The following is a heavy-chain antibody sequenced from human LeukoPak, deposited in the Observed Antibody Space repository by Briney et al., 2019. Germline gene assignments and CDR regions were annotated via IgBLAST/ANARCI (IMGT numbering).Heavy chain of an antibody. D-gene: IGHD3-16*01. CDR3: TVPQSGGNWFDP. CDR2: IRGKGFSDPP. Sequence: GGSLRLSCAASGFTFSDSAIHWVRQASGKGLEWVGRIRGKGFSDPPAYAASVKDRFTISRDDSESTAYLQMNSLKAEDTAVYYCTVPQSGGNWFDPWGPGTQVAVSS. J-gene: IGHJ5*02. V-gene: IGHV3-73*01. CDR1: GFTFSDSA.